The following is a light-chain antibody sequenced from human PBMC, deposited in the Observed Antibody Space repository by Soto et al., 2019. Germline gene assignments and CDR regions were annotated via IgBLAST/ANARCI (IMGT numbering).Light chain of an antibody. Sequence: EVVMTQAPATLSLSPVERATPSVRASESVGSLLAWYRQNPGQAPRLLIFDASNRATGIPVRFSGSGSGTDFTLTIRSLEPEDFAVYYCQQRSSWPPTFGQGTRLEIK. CDR2: DAS. CDR3: QQRSSWPPT. J-gene: IGKJ5*01. CDR1: ESVGSL. V-gene: IGKV3-11*01.